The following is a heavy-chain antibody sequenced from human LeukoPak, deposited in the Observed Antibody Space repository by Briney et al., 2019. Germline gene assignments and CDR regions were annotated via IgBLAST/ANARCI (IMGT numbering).Heavy chain of an antibody. J-gene: IGHJ4*02. V-gene: IGHV4-59*01. CDR1: GGSTSSYY. CDR3: ARGYYDILTGYYAWYYFDY. CDR2: IYYSGST. Sequence: PETLSLTCTVSGGSTSSYYWSWIRQPPGEGLEWIGYIYYSGSTNYNPSLKSRVTISVDTSKNQFSLKLSSVTAADTAVYYCARGYYDILTGYYAWYYFDYWGQGTLVTVSS. D-gene: IGHD3-9*01.